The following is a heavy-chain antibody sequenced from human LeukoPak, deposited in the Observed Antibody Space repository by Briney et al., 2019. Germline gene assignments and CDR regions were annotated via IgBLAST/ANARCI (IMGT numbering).Heavy chain of an antibody. D-gene: IGHD3-22*01. CDR3: AKDGDYYDSSGDFDY. CDR1: GFTFSSYG. Sequence: GGSLRLSCAASGFTFSSYGMHWVRQAPGKGLEWVAAIWYDGSNKYYADSVKGRFTISRDNSKNTLYLQMNSLRAEDTAVYYCAKDGDYYDSSGDFDYWGQGTLVTVSS. CDR2: IWYDGSNK. V-gene: IGHV3-33*06. J-gene: IGHJ4*02.